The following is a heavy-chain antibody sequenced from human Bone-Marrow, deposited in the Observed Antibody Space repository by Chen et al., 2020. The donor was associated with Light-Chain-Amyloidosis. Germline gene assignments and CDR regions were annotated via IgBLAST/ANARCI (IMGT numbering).Heavy chain of an antibody. Sequence: EVELVEHGGGRVERGGSLSPSCEASGFTLNNYNMNWVCRAPGKGLEWVPSISGKGGYIYNRDSVRGRFTISRDNARKSLDLQMNGLRAEDTAVYYCARDSVPDTVSIFYFDYWGQGALVTVSS. CDR1: GFTLNNYN. D-gene: IGHD6-19*01. CDR2: ISGKGGYI. J-gene: IGHJ4*02. CDR3: ARDSVPDTVSIFYFDY. V-gene: IGHV3-21*01.